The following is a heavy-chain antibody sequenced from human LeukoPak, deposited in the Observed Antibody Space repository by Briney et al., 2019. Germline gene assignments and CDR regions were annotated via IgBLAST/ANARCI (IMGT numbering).Heavy chain of an antibody. V-gene: IGHV3-33*08. CDR1: GFTFSSYG. CDR2: IWYGGSNK. CDR3: ARTSSSWPRYAFDI. Sequence: PGRSLRLSCAASGFTFSSYGMHWVRQAPGKGLEWVAVIWYGGSNKYYADSVKGRFTISRDNSKNTLYLQMNSLRAGDTAVYYCARTSSSWPRYAFDIWGQGTMVTVSS. J-gene: IGHJ3*02. D-gene: IGHD6-13*01.